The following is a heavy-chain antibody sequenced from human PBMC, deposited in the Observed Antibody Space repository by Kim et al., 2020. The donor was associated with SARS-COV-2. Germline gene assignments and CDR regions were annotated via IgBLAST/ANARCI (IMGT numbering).Heavy chain of an antibody. CDR2: INHSGST. J-gene: IGHJ4*02. D-gene: IGHD6-13*01. CDR3: AREGRGYSSSWPLDY. CDR1: GGSFSGYY. Sequence: SETLSLTCAVYGGSFSGYYWSWIRQPPGKGLEWIGEINHSGSTNYNPSLKSRVTISVDTSKNQFSLKLSSVTAADTAVYYCAREGRGYSSSWPLDYWGQGTLVTVSS. V-gene: IGHV4-34*01.